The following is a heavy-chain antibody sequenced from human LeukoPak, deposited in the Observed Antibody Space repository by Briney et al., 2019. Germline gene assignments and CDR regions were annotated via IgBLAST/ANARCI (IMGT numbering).Heavy chain of an antibody. CDR3: AREGQQLVQYAFDI. CDR1: GGSISSGSYY. J-gene: IGHJ3*02. V-gene: IGHV4-61*02. D-gene: IGHD6-13*01. Sequence: PSETLSLTCTVSGGSISSGSYYWSWIRQPAGKGLEWIGRIYTSGSTNYNPSLKSRVTISVDTSKNQFSLKLSSVTAADTAVYYCAREGQQLVQYAFDIWGQGTMVTVSS. CDR2: IYTSGST.